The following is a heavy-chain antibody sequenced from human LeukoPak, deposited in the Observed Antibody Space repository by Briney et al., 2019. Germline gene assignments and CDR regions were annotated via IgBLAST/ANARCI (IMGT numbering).Heavy chain of an antibody. D-gene: IGHD6-13*01. J-gene: IGHJ5*02. CDR1: GGSISSSSYY. Sequence: KASETLSLTCTVSGGSISSSSYYWGWIRQPPGKGLEWIGSIYYSGSTYYNPSLKSRVTISVDTSKNQFSLKLSSVTAADTAVYYCARDHLAAAVNWFDPWGQGTLVTVSS. CDR2: IYYSGST. V-gene: IGHV4-39*07. CDR3: ARDHLAAAVNWFDP.